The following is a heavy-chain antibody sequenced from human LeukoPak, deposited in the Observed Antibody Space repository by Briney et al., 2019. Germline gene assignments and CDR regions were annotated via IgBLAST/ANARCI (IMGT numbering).Heavy chain of an antibody. CDR3: ATGGYSSGYAFDI. CDR2: ILPSGGEI. Sequence: PGGSLRLSCAASGFTFSTFAMIWVRQPPGKGLEWVSSILPSGGEIHYADSVRGRFTISRDNSKSTLSLQMNSLRAEDTAVYYCATGGYSSGYAFDIWGQGTMVTVSS. D-gene: IGHD6-19*01. V-gene: IGHV3-23*01. J-gene: IGHJ3*02. CDR1: GFTFSTFA.